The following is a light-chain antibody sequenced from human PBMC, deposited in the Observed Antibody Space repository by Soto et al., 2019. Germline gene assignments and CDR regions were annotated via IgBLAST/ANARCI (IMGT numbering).Light chain of an antibody. Sequence: QSVVPQPRSASGTPGQRVTISCSGSSSNIGSNYVYWYQQLPGTAPKLLIYRNNQRPSGVPDRFSGSKSGTSASLAISGLRSEDEADYYCAAWDDSLSGFYVFGTGTKVTVL. CDR3: AAWDDSLSGFYV. CDR1: SSNIGSNY. V-gene: IGLV1-47*01. J-gene: IGLJ1*01. CDR2: RNN.